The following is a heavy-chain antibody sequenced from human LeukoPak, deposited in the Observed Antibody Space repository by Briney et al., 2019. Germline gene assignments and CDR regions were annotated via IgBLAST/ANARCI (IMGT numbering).Heavy chain of an antibody. D-gene: IGHD2-2*01. Sequence: GGSLRLSCAASGFTFSSESMHWVRQAPGKGLEWVAVISYDGSKKYSADSVKGRFTISRDNSKSTVYLQMNSLTTEDTAVYHCAKEYHRVHDAFDIWGQGTMVTVSS. CDR2: ISYDGSKK. J-gene: IGHJ3*02. CDR3: AKEYHRVHDAFDI. CDR1: GFTFSSES. V-gene: IGHV3-30*18.